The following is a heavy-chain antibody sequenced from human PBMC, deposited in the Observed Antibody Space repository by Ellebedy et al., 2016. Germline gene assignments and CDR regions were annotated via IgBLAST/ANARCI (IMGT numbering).Heavy chain of an antibody. Sequence: GESLKISXAASGFSVSSNDMSWVRQAPGKGLELVSLIYGGGTSYYADSVKGRFTISRDNSKKTLYLQMSGLGAEDTAVYYCVTKHDAAIHIWGQGTMVTVSS. CDR2: IYGGGTS. CDR3: VTKHDAAIHI. V-gene: IGHV3-53*01. J-gene: IGHJ3*02. D-gene: IGHD1-1*01. CDR1: GFSVSSND.